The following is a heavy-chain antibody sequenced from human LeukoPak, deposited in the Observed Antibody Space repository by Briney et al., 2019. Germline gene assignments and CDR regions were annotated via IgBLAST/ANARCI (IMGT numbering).Heavy chain of an antibody. V-gene: IGHV4-59*01. CDR1: GGSISSYY. Sequence: SETLPLTCTVSGGSISSYYWSWIRQPPGKGLEWIGYIYYGGSTNYNPSLKSRVTISVDTSKNQFSLKLSSVTAADTAVYYCARFTRHPYCSSTSCSTNWFDPWGQGTLVTVSS. CDR3: ARFTRHPYCSSTSCSTNWFDP. CDR2: IYYGGST. D-gene: IGHD2-2*02. J-gene: IGHJ5*02.